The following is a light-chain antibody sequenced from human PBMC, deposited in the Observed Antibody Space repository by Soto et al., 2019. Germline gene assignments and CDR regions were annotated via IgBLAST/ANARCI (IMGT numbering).Light chain of an antibody. CDR3: QQYYSYPFP. CDR2: AAS. CDR1: QGISSY. V-gene: IGKV1-8*01. Sequence: AIRMTQSPSSLSASTGDRVTITCRASQGISSYLAWYQQKPGKAPKLLIYAASTLQSGDLSRFSGSGSGTDFTLTISCLQSEDFATYYCQQYYSYPFPFGPATQVDIK. J-gene: IGKJ3*01.